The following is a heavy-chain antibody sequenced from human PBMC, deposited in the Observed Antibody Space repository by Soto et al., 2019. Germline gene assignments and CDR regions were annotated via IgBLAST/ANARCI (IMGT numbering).Heavy chain of an antibody. CDR1: GGSISSGDYY. Sequence: PSETLSLTCTVSGGSISSGDYYWSWIRQPPGKGLEWIGYIYYSGSTYYNPSLKSRVTISVDTSKNQFSLKLSSVTAADTAVYYCARDRGMATISRLDYWGQGTLVTVSS. CDR2: IYYSGST. D-gene: IGHD5-12*01. CDR3: ARDRGMATISRLDY. J-gene: IGHJ4*02. V-gene: IGHV4-30-4*01.